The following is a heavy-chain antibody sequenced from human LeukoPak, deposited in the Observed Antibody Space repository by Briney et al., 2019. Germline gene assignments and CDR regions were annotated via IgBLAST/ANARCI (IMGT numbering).Heavy chain of an antibody. V-gene: IGHV4-59*08. CDR3: ARSAAGTRWFDP. J-gene: IGHJ5*02. CDR2: FFYTGGT. Sequence: SETLSLTCTVSGDSYSSPYWSWIRQPPGKGLEWIGSFFYTGGTYYNPSLSSRVIISGDTSKNEFSLKLTSVTAADTAVYYCARSAAGTRWFDPWGQGTLVTVSS. D-gene: IGHD6-13*01. CDR1: GDSYSSPY.